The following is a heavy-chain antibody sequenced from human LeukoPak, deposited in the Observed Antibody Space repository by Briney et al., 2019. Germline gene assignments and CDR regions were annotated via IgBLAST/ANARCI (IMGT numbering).Heavy chain of an antibody. V-gene: IGHV4-59*01. Sequence: SETLSLTCTVSGGSISSYYWSWIRQPPGKGLEWIGYIYYGGSTNYNPSLKSRVTISVDTSKNQFSLKLSSVTAADTAVYYCGGVAGGSYNWFDPWGQGTLVTVSS. J-gene: IGHJ5*02. D-gene: IGHD1-26*01. CDR3: GGVAGGSYNWFDP. CDR2: IYYGGST. CDR1: GGSISSYY.